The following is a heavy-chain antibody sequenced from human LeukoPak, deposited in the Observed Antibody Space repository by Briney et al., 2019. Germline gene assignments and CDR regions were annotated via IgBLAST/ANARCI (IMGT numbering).Heavy chain of an antibody. D-gene: IGHD5-18*01. CDR2: INPNSGGT. J-gene: IGHJ6*03. V-gene: IGHV1-2*02. Sequence: ASVKVSCKASGYTFTSYYMHWVRQAPGQGLEWMGWINPNSGGTNYAQKFQGRVTMTRDTSISTAYMELSRLRSDDTAVYYCARDPVGHTAMVWGTYYYYYMDVWGKGTTVTVSS. CDR1: GYTFTSYY. CDR3: ARDPVGHTAMVWGTYYYYYMDV.